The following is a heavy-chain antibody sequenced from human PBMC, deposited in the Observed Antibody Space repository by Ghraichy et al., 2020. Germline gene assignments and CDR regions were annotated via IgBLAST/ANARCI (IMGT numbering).Heavy chain of an antibody. Sequence: SVKVSCKAAGYTFTSYAINWVRQAPGQGLEWMGGIIPIFGTANYAHKFQGRLTITSDESTTTVYMELNTLNSKDTAVYYCARGDDLDDVFDIWGQGTLVTVSS. CDR3: ARGDDLDDVFDI. CDR2: IIPIFGTA. J-gene: IGHJ3*02. CDR1: GYTFTSYA. V-gene: IGHV1-69*13. D-gene: IGHD3-3*01.